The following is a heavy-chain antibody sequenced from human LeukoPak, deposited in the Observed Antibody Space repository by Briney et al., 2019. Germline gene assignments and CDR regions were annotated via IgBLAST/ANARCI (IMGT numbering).Heavy chain of an antibody. CDR1: GGSFSDYY. CDR3: ARGLRNDILTGHFDY. D-gene: IGHD3-9*01. V-gene: IGHV4-34*01. J-gene: IGHJ4*02. CDR2: INHSGST. Sequence: SETLSLTCAVYGGSFSDYYWSWIRQPPGKGLEWIGEINHSGSTNYNPSLKSRVTILVDTSKNQLSLKLSSVTAADTAVYYCARGLRNDILTGHFDYWGQGTLVTVSS.